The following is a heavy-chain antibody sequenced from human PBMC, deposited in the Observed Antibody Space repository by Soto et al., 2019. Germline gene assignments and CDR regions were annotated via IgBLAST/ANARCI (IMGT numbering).Heavy chain of an antibody. V-gene: IGHV1-69*01. J-gene: IGHJ3*02. CDR1: GGPLISYA. Sequence: VKLACKASGGPLISYAIIWVRRAPGQGLEWMGGIIPVFGTASYAQKFQCRVTITADESASTAYMELSSLRSEDTAVYYCGRDGGQIPMIVEGAFDTSRQGTMVTV. CDR3: GRDGGQIPMIVEGAFDT. CDR2: IIPVFGTA. D-gene: IGHD3-22*01.